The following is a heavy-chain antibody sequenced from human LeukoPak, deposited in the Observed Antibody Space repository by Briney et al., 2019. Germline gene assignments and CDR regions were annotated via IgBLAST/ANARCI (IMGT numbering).Heavy chain of an antibody. Sequence: GGSLRLSCAASGFTFSSYGMHWVRQAPGKGLEWVAVISYDGSNRYYADSVKGRFTISRDNSKNTLYLQMNSLRAEDTAVYYSAKDTSSGPLYYGMDVWGQGTTVTVSS. CDR1: GFTFSSYG. V-gene: IGHV3-30*18. J-gene: IGHJ6*02. CDR3: AKDTSSGPLYYGMDV. D-gene: IGHD6-19*01. CDR2: ISYDGSNR.